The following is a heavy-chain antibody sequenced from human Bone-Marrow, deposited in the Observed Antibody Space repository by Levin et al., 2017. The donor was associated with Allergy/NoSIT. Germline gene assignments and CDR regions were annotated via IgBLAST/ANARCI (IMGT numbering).Heavy chain of an antibody. CDR1: GFTFSNAW. CDR2: IKSKADGGAT. Sequence: GGSLRLSCAATGFTFSNAWMNWVRQAPGKGLEWVGRIKSKADGGATHYAAPVKGRFSISREDSKNTLYLQMNSLKTEDTAVYYCTTGRGFCIGTPCYAASYHYHGMDVWGQGTTVAVSS. V-gene: IGHV3-15*07. CDR3: TTGRGFCIGTPCYAASYHYHGMDV. J-gene: IGHJ6*02. D-gene: IGHD2-2*01.